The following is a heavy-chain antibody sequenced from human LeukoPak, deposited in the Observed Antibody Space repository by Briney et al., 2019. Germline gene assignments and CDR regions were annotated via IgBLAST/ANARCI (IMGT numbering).Heavy chain of an antibody. V-gene: IGHV1-24*01. J-gene: IGHJ4*02. CDR3: ATAGTSLRNPYGEHSDY. Sequence: ASVKVSCKVSGYTLTELSMHWVRQAPGKGPEWMGGFDPEDGETIYAQKFQGRVTMTEDTSTDTAYMELSSLRSEDTAVYYCATAGTSLRNPYGEHSDYWGQGTLVTVSS. CDR1: GYTLTELS. CDR2: FDPEDGET. D-gene: IGHD4-17*01.